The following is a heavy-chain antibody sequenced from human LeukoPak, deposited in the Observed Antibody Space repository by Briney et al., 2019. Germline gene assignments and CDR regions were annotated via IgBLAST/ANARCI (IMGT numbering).Heavy chain of an antibody. D-gene: IGHD3-22*01. V-gene: IGHV3-23*01. CDR2: ISGSGGRT. CDR3: VKGHIDGEGYYYFDY. CDR1: GFAFSSYA. Sequence: PGGSLRLSCAASGFAFSSYAMNRVRQAPGKGLEWVSSISGSGGRTYYADSVKGRFTISRDNSKNTLYLQMNSPRAEDTAVYYCVKGHIDGEGYYYFDYWGQGTLVTVSS. J-gene: IGHJ4*02.